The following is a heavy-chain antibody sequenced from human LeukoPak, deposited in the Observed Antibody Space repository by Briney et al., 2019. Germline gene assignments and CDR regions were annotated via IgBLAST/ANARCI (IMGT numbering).Heavy chain of an antibody. CDR2: ISGSGSTT. Sequence: GGSLRPSCAASGFTFSSYAMSWVRQAPEKGLEWGSAISGSGSTTYYADSVKGRFTISRDNSKSTLYLQMTSLRAEDTAVYYCAKGVGSGSRPMDVWGKGTTVTVSS. D-gene: IGHD3-10*01. CDR1: GFTFSSYA. V-gene: IGHV3-23*01. J-gene: IGHJ6*03. CDR3: AKGVGSGSRPMDV.